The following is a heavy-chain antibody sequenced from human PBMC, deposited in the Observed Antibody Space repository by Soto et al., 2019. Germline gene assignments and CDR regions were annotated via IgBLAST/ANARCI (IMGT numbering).Heavy chain of an antibody. D-gene: IGHD3-16*02. Sequence: QVQLVQSGAEVKKPGASVKVSCKASGYTFTSYDINWVRQATGQGLEWMGWMNPNSGNTGYAQKFQGRVTMTRNTSIGTAYMELSSLRSEDTAVYYCARGSYDYIWGSYRYKVDYWGQGTLVTVSS. CDR2: MNPNSGNT. CDR1: GYTFTSYD. V-gene: IGHV1-8*01. J-gene: IGHJ4*02. CDR3: ARGSYDYIWGSYRYKVDY.